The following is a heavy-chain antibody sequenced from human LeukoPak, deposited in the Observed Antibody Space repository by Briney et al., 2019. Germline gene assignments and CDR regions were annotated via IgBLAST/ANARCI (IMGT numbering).Heavy chain of an antibody. Sequence: SETLSLTCTVSGGSISSGGYYWSWIRQHPGKGLEWIGYIYYSGSTYCNPSLKSRVTISVDTSKNQFSLKLSSVTAADTAVYYCAREVMDNLRFDYWGQGTLVTVSS. D-gene: IGHD1-14*01. V-gene: IGHV4-31*03. CDR1: GGSISSGGYY. CDR3: AREVMDNLRFDY. CDR2: IYYSGST. J-gene: IGHJ4*02.